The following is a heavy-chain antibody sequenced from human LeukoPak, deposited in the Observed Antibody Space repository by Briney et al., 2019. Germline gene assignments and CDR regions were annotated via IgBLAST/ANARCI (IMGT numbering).Heavy chain of an antibody. V-gene: IGHV6-1*01. CDR3: AHSSGWENFFDS. CDR2: TYYRSKWYK. D-gene: IGHD6-19*01. CDR1: GDSVSSNSAT. J-gene: IGHJ4*02. Sequence: SQTLSLTCAISGDSVSSNSATWSWIRQSPSRGLEWLGRTYYRSKWYKDYAMSMKSRLTINPDTSKNQFSLQLNSVTPEDTAVYYCAHSSGWENFFDSWGQGTLVTVSS.